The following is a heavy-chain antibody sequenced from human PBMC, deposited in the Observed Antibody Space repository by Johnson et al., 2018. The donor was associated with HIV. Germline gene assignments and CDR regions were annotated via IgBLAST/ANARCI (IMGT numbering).Heavy chain of an antibody. CDR2: IRYDGSNK. CDR3: GSLGDGHQKGAFEI. D-gene: IGHD3-16*01. V-gene: IGHV3-33*08. CDR1: GFTFSSYG. J-gene: IGHJ3*02. Sequence: QVQLVESGGGVVQPGRSLRLSCAASGFTFSSYGMHWVRQAPGKGLEWVAFIRYDGSNKYYADSVKGRFTISRDNSKNTLYLQMNSLRVEDTAVYFCGSLGDGHQKGAFEIWGHGTMVTVSS.